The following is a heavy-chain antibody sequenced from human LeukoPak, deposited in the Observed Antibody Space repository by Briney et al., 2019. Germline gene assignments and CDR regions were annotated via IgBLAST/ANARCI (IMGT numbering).Heavy chain of an antibody. D-gene: IGHD6-13*01. V-gene: IGHV3-21*01. CDR2: ISSSRSYI. Sequence: GGSLRLSCAASGFTFSSYSMNWVRQAPGKGLEWVSFISSSRSYIYYADSVKGRFTISRDNAKNSLHLQMNSLRAEDTAVYYCARFIAAPYYFDYWGRGTLVTVSS. CDR3: ARFIAAPYYFDY. J-gene: IGHJ4*02. CDR1: GFTFSSYS.